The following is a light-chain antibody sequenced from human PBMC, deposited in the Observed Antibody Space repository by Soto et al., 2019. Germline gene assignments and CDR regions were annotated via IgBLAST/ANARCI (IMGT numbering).Light chain of an antibody. Sequence: DIQMTQSPSALSASVGDRVTISCRSSQHIATYLNWYQHKPGKAPKLLVYAASTLQGGVPSRFSGSGSGTDFRLTISSLQPDDFATYYCQQSSTIPRTFGQGTNVDLK. CDR2: AAS. V-gene: IGKV1-39*01. J-gene: IGKJ1*01. CDR3: QQSSTIPRT. CDR1: QHIATY.